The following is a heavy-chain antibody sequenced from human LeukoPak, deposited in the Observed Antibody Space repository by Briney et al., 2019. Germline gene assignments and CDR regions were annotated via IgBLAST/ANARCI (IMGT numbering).Heavy chain of an antibody. V-gene: IGHV3-11*04. J-gene: IGHJ5*02. Sequence: GGSLRLSCDASGFGFSAFYMSWIRQAPGKGLEWISYISSGGKDIYYADSVKGRFTVSRDNTNNSLHLQMNSLEAEDTAVYYCARVFIGFYRFFNLWGQETLVIVSS. CDR1: GFGFSAFY. CDR3: ARVFIGFYRFFNL. CDR2: ISSGGKDI. D-gene: IGHD2/OR15-2a*01.